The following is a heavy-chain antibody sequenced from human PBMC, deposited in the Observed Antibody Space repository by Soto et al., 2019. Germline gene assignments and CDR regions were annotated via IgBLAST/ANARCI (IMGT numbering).Heavy chain of an antibody. J-gene: IGHJ4*02. CDR2: ISAYNGNT. Sequence: GASVKVSCKASGYTFTSYGISWVRQAPGQGLEWMGWISAYNGNTNYAQKLQGRVTMTTDTSTSTAYMELRSLRSDDTAAYYCASGGGYSSSWYSELDYWGQGTLVTVSS. CDR3: ASGGGYSSSWYSELDY. CDR1: GYTFTSYG. V-gene: IGHV1-18*01. D-gene: IGHD6-13*01.